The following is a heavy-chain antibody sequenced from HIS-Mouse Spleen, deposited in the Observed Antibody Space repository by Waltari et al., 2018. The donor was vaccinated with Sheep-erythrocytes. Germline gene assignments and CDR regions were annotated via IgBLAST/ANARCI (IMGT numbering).Heavy chain of an antibody. Sequence: QVTLRESGPALVKPTQTLTLTCTFSGFSLSTSGMCVSWIRQPPGQALEWLALIDWDDDKYYSTSLKTRLTISKDTSKNQVVLTMTNMDPVDTATYYCARTMTTVTTYYYYYGMDVWGQGTTVTVSS. J-gene: IGHJ6*02. CDR3: ARTMTTVTTYYYYYGMDV. CDR2: IDWDDDK. CDR1: GFSLSTSGMC. D-gene: IGHD4-4*01. V-gene: IGHV2-70*01.